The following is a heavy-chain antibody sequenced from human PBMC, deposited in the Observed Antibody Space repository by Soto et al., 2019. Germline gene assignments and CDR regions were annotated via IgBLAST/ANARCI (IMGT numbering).Heavy chain of an antibody. CDR1: GGTFSSYA. D-gene: IGHD3-22*01. V-gene: IGHV1-69*12. Sequence: QVQLVQSGAEVKKPGSSVKVSCKASGGTFSSYAISWVRQAPGQGLEWMGGIIPIFGTPNYAQKFQGRVTITADESTSTAYMELSSLRSEDTAVYYCARPIQYYFDTSAPSAWFDPWGQGTLVTVSS. CDR3: ARPIQYYFDTSAPSAWFDP. J-gene: IGHJ5*02. CDR2: IIPIFGTP.